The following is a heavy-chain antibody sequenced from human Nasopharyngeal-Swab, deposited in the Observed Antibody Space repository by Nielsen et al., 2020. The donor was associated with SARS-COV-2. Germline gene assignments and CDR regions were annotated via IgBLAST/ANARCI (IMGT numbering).Heavy chain of an antibody. V-gene: IGHV3-30-3*01. Sequence: GESLKISCAASGFTFSGSAMHWVRQAPGKGLEWAAVVANDGSFKHYADSVKGRFTISRDDSKNTLSLQMNSLRPEDTAVFYCAKEAGGRTNSGLDYWGQGTLVTVSP. D-gene: IGHD1-7*01. CDR2: VANDGSFK. J-gene: IGHJ4*02. CDR1: GFTFSGSA. CDR3: AKEAGGRTNSGLDY.